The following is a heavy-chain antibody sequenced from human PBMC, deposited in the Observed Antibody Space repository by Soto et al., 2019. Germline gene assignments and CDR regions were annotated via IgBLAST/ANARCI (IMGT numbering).Heavy chain of an antibody. V-gene: IGHV4-31*03. CDR1: GGSISSGGYY. CDR2: IYYSGST. J-gene: IGHJ4*02. CDR3: ARGPYDSSGYCDY. Sequence: LSLTCTVSGGSISSGGYYWSWIRQHPVNGLEWIGYIYYSGSTYYNPSLKSRVTISVDTSKNKFSLKLSSVTAADTAVYYCARGPYDSSGYCDYWGQGTMVTVSS. D-gene: IGHD3-22*01.